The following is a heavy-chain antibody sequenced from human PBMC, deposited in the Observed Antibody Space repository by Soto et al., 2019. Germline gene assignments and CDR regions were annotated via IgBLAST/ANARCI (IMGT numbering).Heavy chain of an antibody. J-gene: IGHJ5*02. Sequence: PSETLSLTCAVSGGSISSGGYSWSWIRQPPGKGLEWIGYIYHSGSTYYKPSLKSRVTMSVDPSKNQVSLRLTSVTATDTAVYYCARTPIGYCSGGTCSNWFDPWGQGTLVTVSS. CDR3: ARTPIGYCSGGTCSNWFDP. V-gene: IGHV4-30-2*01. CDR1: GGSISSGGYS. D-gene: IGHD2-8*02. CDR2: IYHSGST.